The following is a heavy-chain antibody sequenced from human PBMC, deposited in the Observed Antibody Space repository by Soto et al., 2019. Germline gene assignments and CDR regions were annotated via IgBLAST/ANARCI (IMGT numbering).Heavy chain of an antibody. Sequence: QVQLQESGPGLVKPSQTLSLTCTVSGGSISSGGYYWSWIRQHPGKGLEWIGYIYYSGSTYYNPSLKSRVTISVDTSKNQFSLKLSSVTAADTAVYYCARGGIEDYDYIWGSYRYRYFQHWGQGTLVTVSS. CDR1: GGSISSGGYY. V-gene: IGHV4-31*03. J-gene: IGHJ1*01. CDR2: IYYSGST. D-gene: IGHD3-16*02. CDR3: ARGGIEDYDYIWGSYRYRYFQH.